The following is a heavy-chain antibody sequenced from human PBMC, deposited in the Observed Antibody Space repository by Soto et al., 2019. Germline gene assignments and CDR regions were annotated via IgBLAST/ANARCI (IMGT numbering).Heavy chain of an antibody. J-gene: IGHJ4*02. CDR2: IVVVSGNT. CDR3: AAVRFLEWAFDY. V-gene: IGHV1-58*01. D-gene: IGHD3-3*01. Sequence: SVKVSCKASGFTFTSSAVQWVRQARGQRLEWIGWIVVVSGNTNYAQKFQERVTITRDMSTSTAYMELSSLRSEDTAVYYCAAVRFLEWAFDYWGQGTLVTVSS. CDR1: GFTFTSSA.